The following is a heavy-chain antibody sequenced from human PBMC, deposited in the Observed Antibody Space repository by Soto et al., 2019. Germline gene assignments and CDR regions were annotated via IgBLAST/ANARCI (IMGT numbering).Heavy chain of an antibody. V-gene: IGHV3-30*03. CDR1: GFTFSSFG. CDR2: ISYDGSSE. CDR3: TSTMAGAFDI. D-gene: IGHD3-10*01. J-gene: IGHJ3*02. Sequence: PGGSLRLSCAASGFTFSSFGMHWVRQAPGKGLEWVAVISYDGSSEYYADSVKGRFTISRDNSKNTLYLQMNSLRSEDTAVYYCTSTMAGAFDIWGQGTMVTVSS.